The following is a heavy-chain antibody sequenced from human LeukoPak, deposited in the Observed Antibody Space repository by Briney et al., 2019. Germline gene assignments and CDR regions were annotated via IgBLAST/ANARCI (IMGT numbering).Heavy chain of an antibody. CDR2: IFASGDI. V-gene: IGHV3-53*01. CDR3: TRVSSYAFDT. J-gene: IGHJ3*02. CDR1: GFIVSNHY. Sequence: PGGPLRLSCAASGFIVSNHYMSWVRQAPGKGLEWVSIIFASGDIYYADSVKGRFTLSRDSSKNMVFLQMNSLTGEDTARYYCTRVSSYAFDTWGQGTMVTVSS.